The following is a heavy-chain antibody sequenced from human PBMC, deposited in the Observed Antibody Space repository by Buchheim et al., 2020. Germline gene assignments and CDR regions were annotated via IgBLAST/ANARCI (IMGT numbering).Heavy chain of an antibody. CDR3: THSANFFRGMDV. Sequence: EERLVESGGGLGQPGGSLRLSCAASGFTFSSDWMHWVRQAPGKGLVWVSRINPDGSDTTYADSVKGRFPFPSTIGRKRLFLQMNSLRGEDTAIYYCTHSANFFRGMDVWGQGTT. D-gene: IGHD1-26*01. CDR2: INPDGSDT. V-gene: IGHV3-74*01. CDR1: GFTFSSDW. J-gene: IGHJ6*02.